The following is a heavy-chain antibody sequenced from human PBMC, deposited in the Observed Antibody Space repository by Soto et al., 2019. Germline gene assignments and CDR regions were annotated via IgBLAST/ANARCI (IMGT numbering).Heavy chain of an antibody. D-gene: IGHD3-3*01. Sequence: GASVKASCKASGYTFTSYGISWVRQAPGQGLEWMGWISAYNGNTNYAQKLQGRVTMTTDTSTSTAYMELRSLRSDDTAVYYCARAYDFWSGLDYYYGMDVWGQGTTVTVSS. V-gene: IGHV1-18*01. CDR1: GYTFTSYG. J-gene: IGHJ6*02. CDR3: ARAYDFWSGLDYYYGMDV. CDR2: ISAYNGNT.